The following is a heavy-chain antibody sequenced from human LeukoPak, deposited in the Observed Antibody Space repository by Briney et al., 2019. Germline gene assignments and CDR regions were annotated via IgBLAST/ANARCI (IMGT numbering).Heavy chain of an antibody. CDR1: GYTFTGYY. D-gene: IGHD3-22*01. V-gene: IGHV1-46*01. CDR3: AREKKTYYYDSSGLDY. Sequence: ASVKVSCKASGYTFTGYYMHWVRQAPGQGLEWMGIINPSGGSTSYAQKFQGRVTMTRDMSTSTVYMELSSLRSEDTAVYYCAREKKTYYYDSSGLDYWGQGTLVTVSS. CDR2: INPSGGST. J-gene: IGHJ4*02.